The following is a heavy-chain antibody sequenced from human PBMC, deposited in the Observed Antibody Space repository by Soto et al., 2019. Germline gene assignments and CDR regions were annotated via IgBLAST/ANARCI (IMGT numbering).Heavy chain of an antibody. J-gene: IGHJ5*02. V-gene: IGHV4-38-2*01. CDR1: GYSISSGCY. CDR2: IYHSGST. Sequence: SETLSLTCAVSGYSISSGCYWGWVRQPPGKGLEWIGSIYHSGSTYYNPSLKSRVTISVDTSKNQFSLKLSSVTAADTAVYYCARGGQGSGYYYGVWFDPWGQGTLVTVSS. D-gene: IGHD3-22*01. CDR3: ARGGQGSGYYYGVWFDP.